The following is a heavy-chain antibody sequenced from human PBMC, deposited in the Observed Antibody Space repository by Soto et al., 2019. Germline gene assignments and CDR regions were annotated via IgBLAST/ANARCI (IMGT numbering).Heavy chain of an antibody. CDR3: ARGDSTDCSNGVCSFFYNHDMDV. Sequence: ASVKVSCKASGYSFTDYHIHWVRQAPGQGLEWLARINPKSGGTSTAQKFQGWVTMTTDTSISTASMELTRLTSDDTAIYYCARGDSTDCSNGVCSFFYNHDMDVWGQGTTVTVSS. J-gene: IGHJ6*02. D-gene: IGHD2-8*01. CDR2: INPKSGGT. V-gene: IGHV1-2*04. CDR1: GYSFTDYH.